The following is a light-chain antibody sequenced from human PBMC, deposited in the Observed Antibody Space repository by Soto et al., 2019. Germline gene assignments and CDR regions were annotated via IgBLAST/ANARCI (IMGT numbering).Light chain of an antibody. CDR1: QSVSSS. J-gene: IGKJ1*01. CDR3: QQYNDGPPWT. Sequence: EIVMTQSPATLSVSPGERATLSCRASQSVSSSLAWYQQKPGQAPRLLIYVASTRATGIPARFSGSGSGTEFTLTISSLQSEDFAVYYCQQYNDGPPWTFGQGTKVEIK. V-gene: IGKV3-15*01. CDR2: VAS.